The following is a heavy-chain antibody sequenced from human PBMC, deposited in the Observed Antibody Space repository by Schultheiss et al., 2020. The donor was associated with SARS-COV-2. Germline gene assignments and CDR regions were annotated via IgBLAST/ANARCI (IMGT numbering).Heavy chain of an antibody. Sequence: GGSLRLSCAASGFTFSSYAMSWVRQAPGKGLEWVSAISASGGATYYADSVKGRFTISRDNSKNTLYLQMNSLRAEDTAVYYCAKGASGYYYDSSGYSRSLDVWGQGTTVTVSS. D-gene: IGHD3-22*01. CDR1: GFTFSSYA. V-gene: IGHV3-23*01. J-gene: IGHJ6*02. CDR2: ISASGGAT. CDR3: AKGASGYYYDSSGYSRSLDV.